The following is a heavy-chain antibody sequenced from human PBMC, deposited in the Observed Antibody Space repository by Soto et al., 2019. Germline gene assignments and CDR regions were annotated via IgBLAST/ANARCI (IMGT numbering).Heavy chain of an antibody. Sequence: ASVKVSCKASGGTFSSYAISWVRQAPGQGLEWMGGIIPIFGTANYAQKFQGRVTITADESTTTAYMELSSLRSEDTAVYYCARPTRFYYDSSGQSAWFDPWGQGTRVTVSS. CDR3: ARPTRFYYDSSGQSAWFDP. J-gene: IGHJ5*02. CDR1: GGTFSSYA. D-gene: IGHD3-22*01. CDR2: IIPIFGTA. V-gene: IGHV1-69*13.